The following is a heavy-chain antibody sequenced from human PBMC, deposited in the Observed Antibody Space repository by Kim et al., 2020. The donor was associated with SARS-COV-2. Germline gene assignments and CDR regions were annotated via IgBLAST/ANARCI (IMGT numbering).Heavy chain of an antibody. J-gene: IGHJ4*02. D-gene: IGHD3-10*01. Sequence: YVYSVKDRFTRSRDNAKNSVYLQMNSLRSEDTAIYYCAALDSVQVPGGIWGQGTLVTVSS. CDR3: AALDSVQVPGGI. V-gene: IGHV3-48*03.